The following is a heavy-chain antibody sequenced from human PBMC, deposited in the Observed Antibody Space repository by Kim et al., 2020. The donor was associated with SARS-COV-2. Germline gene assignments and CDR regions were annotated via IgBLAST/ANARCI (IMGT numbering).Heavy chain of an antibody. D-gene: IGHD2-15*01. J-gene: IGHJ4*02. Sequence: GGSLRLSCTASGFTFGDYAMSWFRQAPGKGLEWVGFIRSKAYGGTTEYAASVKGRFTISRDDSKSIAYLQMNSLKTEDTAVYYCTRDSPRVGCPFDYWGQGTLVTVSS. CDR1: GFTFGDYA. CDR3: TRDSPRVGCPFDY. V-gene: IGHV3-49*03. CDR2: IRSKAYGGTT.